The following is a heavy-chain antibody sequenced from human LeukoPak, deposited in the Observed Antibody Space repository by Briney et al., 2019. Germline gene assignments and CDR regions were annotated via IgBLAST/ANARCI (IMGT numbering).Heavy chain of an antibody. J-gene: IGHJ6*02. D-gene: IGHD2-15*01. V-gene: IGHV4-30-4*01. CDR2: IYYSGST. Sequence: SETLSLTCTVSGGSISSGDYYWSWIRQPPGKGPEWIGYIYYSGSTYYNPSLKSRVTISVDTSKNHFSLRLSSVTAADTAVYYCARYCSGGSCYPYYYYAMDVWGQGTTVTVSS. CDR1: GGSISSGDYY. CDR3: ARYCSGGSCYPYYYYAMDV.